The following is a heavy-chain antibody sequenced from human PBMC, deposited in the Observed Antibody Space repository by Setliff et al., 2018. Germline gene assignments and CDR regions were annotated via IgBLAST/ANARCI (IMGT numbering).Heavy chain of an antibody. Sequence: SETLSLTGAVDGGELSSCYWSWIRQPPGKGLECIGEINHSGTTNYNPTLKSRVTISVDTSKKQFYLKLSSFPAADTAVYYCAKFGPLDLTGDWAFDNWGQGTLVTVSS. CDR1: GGELSSCY. CDR3: AKFGPLDLTGDWAFDN. D-gene: IGHD7-27*01. CDR2: INHSGTT. V-gene: IGHV4-34*01. J-gene: IGHJ4*02.